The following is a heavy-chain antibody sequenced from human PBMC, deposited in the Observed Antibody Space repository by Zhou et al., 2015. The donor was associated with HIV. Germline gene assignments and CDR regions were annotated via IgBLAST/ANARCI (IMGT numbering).Heavy chain of an antibody. CDR3: ARDQDQLPGA. CDR1: GFIFDDFA. D-gene: IGHD4-23*01. J-gene: IGHJ5*02. V-gene: IGHV3-23*01. CDR2: ISATGHGL. Sequence: EVHLSESGGDLVQPGGSLSLSCAASGFIFDDFAMSWVRHRPGQGLEWISGISATGHGLFYANSVQGRFIISRDNSKNTLYLEMSDLRAEDTAIYYCARDQDQLPGAWGQGTLVTVSS.